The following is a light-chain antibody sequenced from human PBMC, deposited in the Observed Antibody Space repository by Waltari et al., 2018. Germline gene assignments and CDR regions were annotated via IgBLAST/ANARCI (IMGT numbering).Light chain of an antibody. CDR2: NAS. CDR1: QSVTSSY. CDR3: QQYGSPFLT. V-gene: IGKV3D-20*01. J-gene: IGKJ4*01. Sequence: EIVLTQSPATLSLSPGETATLSCRASQSVTSSYLAWYQQKPGLAPRLLIDNASNRATGIPDRFTGSGSGTDFTLTINKLEPEDLAVYYCQQYGSPFLTFGGGTKVEIK.